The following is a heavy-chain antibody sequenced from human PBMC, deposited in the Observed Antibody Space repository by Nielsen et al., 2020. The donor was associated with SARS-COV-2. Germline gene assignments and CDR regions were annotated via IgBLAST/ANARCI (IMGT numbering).Heavy chain of an antibody. V-gene: IGHV1-24*01. CDR3: ATSFAYCGGDCLYYFDY. CDR2: FDPEDGET. CDR1: GYTFTSYG. Sequence: ASVKVSCKASGYTFTSYGISWVRQAPGKGLEWMGGFDPEDGETIYAQKFQGRVTMTEDTSTDTAYMELSSLRSEDTAVYYCATSFAYCGGDCLYYFDYWGQGTLVTVSS. J-gene: IGHJ4*02. D-gene: IGHD2-21*02.